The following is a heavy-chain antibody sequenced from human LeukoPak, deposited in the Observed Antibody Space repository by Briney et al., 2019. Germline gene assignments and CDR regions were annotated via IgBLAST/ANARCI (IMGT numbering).Heavy chain of an antibody. V-gene: IGHV3-48*01. CDR2: IHSATNTI. CDR1: GFNFSSYS. Sequence: GGSLRLSCVASGFNFSSYSMTWVRQAPGKGLDWVSYIHSATNTIYYADSVKGRFTISRDNAKNSLYLQVNSLRVDDTAVYYCARVPYSSAWDSWGQGTLVTVSS. CDR3: ARVPYSSAWDS. J-gene: IGHJ4*02. D-gene: IGHD6-25*01.